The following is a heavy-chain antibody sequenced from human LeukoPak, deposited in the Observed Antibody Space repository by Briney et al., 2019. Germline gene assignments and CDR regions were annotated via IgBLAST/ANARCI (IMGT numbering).Heavy chain of an antibody. CDR2: VSDSGTT. CDR1: GGSISANSNY. V-gene: IGHV4-39*05. Sequence: SETPSLTCTVSGGSISANSNYWGWIRQPPGKGLEWIGSVSDSGTTFYNPSLRSRVTISVDTSKKQVSLNLSSVTAADTALYYCAKGRDYYDSYGTFDYWGQGALVTVSS. J-gene: IGHJ4*02. D-gene: IGHD3-22*01. CDR3: AKGRDYYDSYGTFDY.